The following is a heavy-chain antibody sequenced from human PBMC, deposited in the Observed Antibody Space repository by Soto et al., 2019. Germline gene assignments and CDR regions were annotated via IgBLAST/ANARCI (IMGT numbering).Heavy chain of an antibody. J-gene: IGHJ6*02. CDR3: AKDILRAQLDWGMDV. CDR1: GFIFSGYG. CDR2: ISYDGRRK. Sequence: QVQLVESGGGVVQPGGSLRLSCSGSGFIFSGYGMHWVRQPPGKGLEWVAVISYDGRRKYYEDSVKGRFTVARDNSQNPVYLEMNSLRAEDSGIYYCAKDILRAQLDWGMDVWGQGTTVTVSS. V-gene: IGHV3-30*18. D-gene: IGHD3-9*01.